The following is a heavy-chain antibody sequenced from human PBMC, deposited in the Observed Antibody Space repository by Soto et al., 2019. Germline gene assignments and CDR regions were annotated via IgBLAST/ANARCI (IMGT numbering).Heavy chain of an antibody. Sequence: GGSLRLSCAASGLTFSSYWMSWVRQAPGKGLEWVANIKQDGSEKYYVDSVKGRFTISRDNAKNSLYLQMNSLRAEDTAVYYCAKGTYYDFWSGYYIATYFDYWGQGTLVTVSS. D-gene: IGHD3-3*01. CDR2: IKQDGSEK. J-gene: IGHJ4*02. CDR3: AKGTYYDFWSGYYIATYFDY. CDR1: GLTFSSYW. V-gene: IGHV3-7*01.